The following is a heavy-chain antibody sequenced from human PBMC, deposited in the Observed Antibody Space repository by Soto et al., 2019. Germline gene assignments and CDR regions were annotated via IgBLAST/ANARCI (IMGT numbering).Heavy chain of an antibody. CDR1: GGTFSSCA. Sequence: ASVKVSCKASGGTFSSCAISWVRQAPGQGLEWMGGIIPIFGTANYAQKFQGRVTITADKSTSTAYMELSSLRSEDTAVYYCATETLNYYDSSGYYFRFDYWGQGTLVTVSS. CDR3: ATETLNYYDSSGYYFRFDY. CDR2: IIPIFGTA. D-gene: IGHD3-22*01. J-gene: IGHJ4*02. V-gene: IGHV1-69*06.